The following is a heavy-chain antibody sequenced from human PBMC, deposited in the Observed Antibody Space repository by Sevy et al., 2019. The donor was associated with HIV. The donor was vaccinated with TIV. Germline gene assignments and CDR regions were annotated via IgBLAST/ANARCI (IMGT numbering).Heavy chain of an antibody. D-gene: IGHD2-15*01. V-gene: IGHV4-34*01. CDR1: GASLSGYY. CDR2: INPSGSS. CDR3: ARHCSGISCSHAFDI. J-gene: IGHJ3*02. Sequence: SETLSLTCSVYGASLSGYYWSWIRQPPGKGLEWIGEINPSGSSNYNPTLKSRVTISVDKSKNQFSLKLSSVTAADTAVFYCARHCSGISCSHAFDIWGRGTMVTVSS.